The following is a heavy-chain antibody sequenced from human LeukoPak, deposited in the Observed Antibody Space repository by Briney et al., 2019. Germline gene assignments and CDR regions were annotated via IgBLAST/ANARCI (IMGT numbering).Heavy chain of an antibody. J-gene: IGHJ2*01. CDR3: ARDPSNTSGRFWYLDV. CDR2: ISAYNGNT. Sequence: ASVEVSCKASGYTFTSYGISWVRQAPGQGLEWMGWISAYNGNTNYAQKLQGRVTMTTETSTSTAYMEVWSLRSDDTAVYYCARDPSNTSGRFWYLDVWGRGTLVTVSA. V-gene: IGHV1-18*01. CDR1: GYTFTSYG. D-gene: IGHD6-19*01.